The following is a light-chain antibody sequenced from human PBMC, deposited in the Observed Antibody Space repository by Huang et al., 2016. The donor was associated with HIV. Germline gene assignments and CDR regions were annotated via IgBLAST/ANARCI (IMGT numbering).Light chain of an antibody. Sequence: EIVMTQSPATLSVSPGERGTLSCRASQTINTNLAWYQQKPGQAPRLLIYGSSTRATGIPARFSGSGSGTDFSLTISSLQSEDAAVYYCQQYDSWPGTFGQGTKLGIK. CDR2: GSS. CDR3: QQYDSWPGT. V-gene: IGKV3-15*01. J-gene: IGKJ2*01. CDR1: QTINTN.